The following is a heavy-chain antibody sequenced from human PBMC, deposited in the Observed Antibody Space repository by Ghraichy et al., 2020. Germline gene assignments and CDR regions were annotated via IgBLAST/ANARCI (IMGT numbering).Heavy chain of an antibody. CDR3: AKLIGWTALNDY. D-gene: IGHD3/OR15-3a*01. Sequence: GGSLRLSCAASGFSFSRYWMSWVRQAPGKGLEWVASLNHDGSERNSVDSVKGRFTISRDNVKNSVYLQMNSLKAEDSAVYYCAKLIGWTALNDYWGQGTLVTVAS. CDR2: LNHDGSER. V-gene: IGHV3-7*03. CDR1: GFSFSRYW. J-gene: IGHJ4*02.